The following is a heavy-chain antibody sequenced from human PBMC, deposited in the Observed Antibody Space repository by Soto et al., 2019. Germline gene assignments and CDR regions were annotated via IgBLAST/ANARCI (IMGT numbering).Heavy chain of an antibody. D-gene: IGHD2-2*01. CDR1: GDSISSRNW. CDR3: SRLIRCKTTSCYFDY. CDR2: IHHSGTT. J-gene: IGHJ4*02. V-gene: IGHV4-4*02. Sequence: PSETLSLTCAVSGDSISSRNWWTWVRQPPGKGLEWIGEIHHSGTTNYKSSLESRVTMSVDKSKNQFSLKLTSVTAADTAVYYCSRLIRCKTTSCYFDYWGQGTLVTVSS.